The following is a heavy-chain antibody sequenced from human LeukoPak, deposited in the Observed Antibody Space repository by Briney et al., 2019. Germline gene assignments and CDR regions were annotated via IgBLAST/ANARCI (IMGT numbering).Heavy chain of an antibody. Sequence: SETLSLTCTVSGGSISNYYWSWIRQPPGKGLEWIGYIHDSGSTNYNPSLKSRVSISLDTSKNHFSLKLISVTAADTAVYYCARATYYHGSGRYIHYYMDIWGKGTTVTVSS. J-gene: IGHJ6*03. D-gene: IGHD3-10*01. CDR1: GGSISNYY. CDR2: IHDSGST. CDR3: ARATYYHGSGRYIHYYMDI. V-gene: IGHV4-59*01.